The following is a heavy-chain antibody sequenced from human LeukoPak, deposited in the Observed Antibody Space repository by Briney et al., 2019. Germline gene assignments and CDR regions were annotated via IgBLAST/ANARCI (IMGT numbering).Heavy chain of an antibody. CDR1: GGSFSGYY. J-gene: IGHJ5*02. CDR3: ARGPSRWYQA. Sequence: KPSETLSLTCAVYGGSFSGYYWSWIRQPPGKGLEWIGEINHSGSANYNPALKSRVTISVDTSKNQFSLKLNSVTAADTAVYYCARGPSRWYQAWGQGTLVTVSS. D-gene: IGHD6-19*01. V-gene: IGHV4-34*01. CDR2: INHSGSA.